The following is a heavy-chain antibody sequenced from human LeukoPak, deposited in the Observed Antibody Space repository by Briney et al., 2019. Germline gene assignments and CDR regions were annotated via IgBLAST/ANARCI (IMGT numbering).Heavy chain of an antibody. CDR1: GYTFTSYY. V-gene: IGHV1-46*01. D-gene: IGHD1-26*01. J-gene: IGHJ4*02. CDR3: ARERGLRIVGAIYFDY. CDR2: INPSGGST. Sequence: ASVKVSFTASGYTFTSYYMHWVRQAPGQGLEWMGIINPSGGSTSHAQKFQGRVSMTRDTSTSTVYMELSSLRSEDTAVYYCARERGLRIVGAIYFDYWGQGTLVTVSS.